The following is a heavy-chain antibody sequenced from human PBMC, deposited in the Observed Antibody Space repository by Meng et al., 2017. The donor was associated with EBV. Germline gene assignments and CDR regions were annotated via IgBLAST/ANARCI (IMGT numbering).Heavy chain of an antibody. D-gene: IGHD6-13*01. CDR1: GYTFTGYY. J-gene: IGHJ5*02. CDR2: INPNSGGT. V-gene: IGHV1-2*06. Sequence: LVQSGAGVKKPGASVKVSCKASGYTFTGYYMHWVRQAPGQGLEWMGRINPNSGGTNYAQKFQGRVTMTRDTSISTAYMELSRLRSDDTAVYYCAKGADLAAAGTFWFDPWGQGTLVTVSS. CDR3: AKGADLAAAGTFWFDP.